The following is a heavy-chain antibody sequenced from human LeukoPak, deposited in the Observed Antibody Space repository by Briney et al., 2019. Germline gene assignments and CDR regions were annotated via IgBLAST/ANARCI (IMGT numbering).Heavy chain of an antibody. J-gene: IGHJ4*02. V-gene: IGHV3-15*01. D-gene: IGHD6-19*01. CDR2: IKSKTDGGTT. Sequence: GGSLRFSCAASGFTFSNSWMSCVRQAPGKGLEWVGSIKSKTDGGTTDYAAPVKGRFTISRDDSKNTLYLQMNSLKTEDTAVYYCTTEVAYSSGWYRGSEFHYWGQGTLVTVSS. CDR3: TTEVAYSSGWYRGSEFHY. CDR1: GFTFSNSW.